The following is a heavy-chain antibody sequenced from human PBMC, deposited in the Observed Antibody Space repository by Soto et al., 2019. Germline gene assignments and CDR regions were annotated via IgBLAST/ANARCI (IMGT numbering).Heavy chain of an antibody. CDR2: IYHSGST. V-gene: IGHV4-4*02. J-gene: IGHJ4*02. D-gene: IGHD6-19*01. Sequence: TSETLSLTCAVSGGSINSSNWWSWVRQPPGKGLEWIGEIYHSGSTNYNPSLKSRVTISRDNAKNLVYLQMTSLGAEDPAVYYCARSVEGHFGYWGQGALVTFSS. CDR3: ARSVEGHFGY. CDR1: GGSINSSNW.